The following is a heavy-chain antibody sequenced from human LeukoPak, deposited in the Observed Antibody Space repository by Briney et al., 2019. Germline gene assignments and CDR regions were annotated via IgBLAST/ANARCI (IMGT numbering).Heavy chain of an antibody. CDR2: IYPGDSDT. CDR3: ASRYYYDSSGYAEYAFDI. V-gene: IGHV5-51*01. Sequence: GESLKISSKGSGYSFTSYWIGWVRQMPGKGLEWMGIIYPGDSDTRYSPSFQGQVTISADKSISTAYLQWSSLKASDTAMYYCASRYYYDSSGYAEYAFDIWGQGTMVTVSS. D-gene: IGHD3-22*01. J-gene: IGHJ3*02. CDR1: GYSFTSYW.